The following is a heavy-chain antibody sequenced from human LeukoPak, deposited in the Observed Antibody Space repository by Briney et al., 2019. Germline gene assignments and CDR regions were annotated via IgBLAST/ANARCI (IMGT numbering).Heavy chain of an antibody. V-gene: IGHV3-33*01. J-gene: IGHJ4*02. CDR2: IWYDGSNR. CDR1: GFILSNYG. CDR3: ARGTGAKRYYFDL. Sequence: GGSLRLSCAASGFILSNYGVPWVRQAPGKGLEWVTVIWYDGSNRYYADSVKGRITVSRDTSRNTLDLEINSLRVDDTAIYYCARGTGAKRYYFDLWGQGIMVTVSS. D-gene: IGHD2-2*01.